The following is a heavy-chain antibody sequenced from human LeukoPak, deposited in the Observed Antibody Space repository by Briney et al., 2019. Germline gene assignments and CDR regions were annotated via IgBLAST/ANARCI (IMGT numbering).Heavy chain of an antibody. V-gene: IGHV4-39*01. CDR3: ARHAIVWVAGTKRVYYFDY. CDR2: IYYTGST. CDR1: GGSISSSSYY. Sequence: PSETLSLTCAVSGGSISSSSYYWGWIRQPPGKGLEWIGSIYYTGSTYYNPSLKSRATISGDTSKNQFSLKLSSVTAADTAVYYCARHAIVWVAGTKRVYYFDYWGRGALVTVSS. D-gene: IGHD6-13*01. J-gene: IGHJ4*02.